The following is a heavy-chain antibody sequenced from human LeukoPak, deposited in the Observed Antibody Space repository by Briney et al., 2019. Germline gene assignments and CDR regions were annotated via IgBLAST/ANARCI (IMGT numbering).Heavy chain of an antibody. CDR2: VSGSGGST. Sequence: GRSLRLSCAASGFTFSSYGMHWVRQAPGKGLEWVSAVSGSGGSTYYAGSVKGRFTISRDSSKNTLYLQMNSLRAEDTAVYYCAKSLFGSSWFFFDYWAQGTLVTVSS. V-gene: IGHV3-23*01. D-gene: IGHD6-13*01. J-gene: IGHJ4*02. CDR1: GFTFSSYG. CDR3: AKSLFGSSWFFFDY.